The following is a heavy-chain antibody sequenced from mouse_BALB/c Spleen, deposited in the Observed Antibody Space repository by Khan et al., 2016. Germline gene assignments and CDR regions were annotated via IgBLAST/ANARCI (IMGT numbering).Heavy chain of an antibody. CDR2: IWAGGRT. CDR3: ARDDQDVDAWFAS. V-gene: IGHV2-9*02. J-gene: IGHJ3*01. Sequence: VQLQESGPGLVAPSQSLSITCTVSGFSLTNSGVHWVRQPPRKGLDWLGVIWAGGRTDYNSALMSSLSITRDTTQNQVFLKMNSLQTDDTAMYDCARDDQDVDAWFASWGQGTLVTVSA. CDR1: GFSLTNSG.